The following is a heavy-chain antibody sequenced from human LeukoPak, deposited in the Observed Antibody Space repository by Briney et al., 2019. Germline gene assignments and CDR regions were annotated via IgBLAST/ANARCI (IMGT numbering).Heavy chain of an antibody. D-gene: IGHD6-19*01. CDR1: GYTFTDYY. CDR2: INPNSGGT. Sequence: ASVKVSCKASGYTFTDYYMHWVRQAPGQGLEWMGWINPNSGGTNYAQKFQGRVTMTRDTSISTAYMELSRLRSDDTAVYYCAAAVAGSLSSYYYYYYMDVWGKGTTVTISS. CDR3: AAAVAGSLSSYYYYYYMDV. J-gene: IGHJ6*03. V-gene: IGHV1-2*02.